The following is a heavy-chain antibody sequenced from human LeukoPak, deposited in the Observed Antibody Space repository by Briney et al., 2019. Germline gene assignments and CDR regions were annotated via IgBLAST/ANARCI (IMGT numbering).Heavy chain of an antibody. Sequence: SETLSLTCAVYGGSFSGYYWSWIRQPPGKGLEWIGEINHSGSTNYNPSLKSRVTISVDTSKNQFSLKLSSVTAADTAVYYCARAVLWFWEFLFDYWGQGTLVTVSS. J-gene: IGHJ4*02. CDR1: GGSFSGYY. CDR3: ARAVLWFWEFLFDY. D-gene: IGHD3-10*01. CDR2: INHSGST. V-gene: IGHV4-34*01.